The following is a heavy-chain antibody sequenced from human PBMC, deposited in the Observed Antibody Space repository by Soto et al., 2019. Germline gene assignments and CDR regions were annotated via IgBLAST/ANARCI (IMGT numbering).Heavy chain of an antibody. CDR1: GYTFTSYD. D-gene: IGHD2-15*01. J-gene: IGHJ4*02. Sequence: QVQLVQSGAEVKKPGASVKVSCKASGYTFTSYDINWVRQATGQGLEWMGWMNPNSGNTGYAQKFQGRVTMTRNTSISTAYMELRSLRSEDTAVYYCALTWEGYCCGGSCFRSWGQGTLVTVSS. CDR2: MNPNSGNT. V-gene: IGHV1-8*01. CDR3: ALTWEGYCCGGSCFRS.